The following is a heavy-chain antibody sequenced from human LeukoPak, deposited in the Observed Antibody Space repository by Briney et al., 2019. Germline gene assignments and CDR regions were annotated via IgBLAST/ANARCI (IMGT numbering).Heavy chain of an antibody. Sequence: SETLSLTCTVSGGSIGGHYWSWIRQPPGKGLEWIGYIYYTGNTKYNPSLKSRVTISGDTSKNQFSLKLSSVTAADTAVYYCARGRRSSCYDFWSGYTSGMDVWGQGTTVTVSS. CDR3: ARGRRSSCYDFWSGYTSGMDV. D-gene: IGHD3-3*01. CDR1: GGSIGGHY. V-gene: IGHV4-59*11. J-gene: IGHJ6*02. CDR2: IYYTGNT.